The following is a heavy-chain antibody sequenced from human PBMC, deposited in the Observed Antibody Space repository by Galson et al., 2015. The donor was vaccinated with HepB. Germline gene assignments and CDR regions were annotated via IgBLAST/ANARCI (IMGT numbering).Heavy chain of an antibody. J-gene: IGHJ4*02. CDR1: GFTFSSYA. Sequence: SLRLSCAASGFTFSSYAMHWVRQAPGKGLEWVAVISYDGSNKYYADSVKGRFTISRDNSKNTLYLRMNSLRAEDTAVYYCARDGVGYCSSTSCCRENYFDYWGQGTLVTVSS. CDR2: ISYDGSNK. CDR3: ARDGVGYCSSTSCCRENYFDY. D-gene: IGHD2-2*01. V-gene: IGHV3-30-3*01.